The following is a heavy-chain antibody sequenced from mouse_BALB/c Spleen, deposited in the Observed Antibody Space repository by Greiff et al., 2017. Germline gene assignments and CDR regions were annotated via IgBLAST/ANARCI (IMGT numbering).Heavy chain of an antibody. CDR1: GYTFTSYW. J-gene: IGHJ4*01. D-gene: IGHD2-14*01. CDR3: TRRGRYDEDSYAMDY. V-gene: IGHV1-7*01. CDR2: INPSTGYT. Sequence: QVQLQQSGAELAKPGASVKMSCKASGYTFTSYWMHWVKQRPGQGLEWIGYINPSTGYTEYNQKFKDKATVTADKSSSTAYMQLSSLTSEDSAVYYCTRRGRYDEDSYAMDYWGQGTSVTVSS.